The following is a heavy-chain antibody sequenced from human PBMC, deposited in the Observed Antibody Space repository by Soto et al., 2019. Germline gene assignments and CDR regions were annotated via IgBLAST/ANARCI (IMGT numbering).Heavy chain of an antibody. CDR3: TREGSYGGFFDY. CDR1: GFTFGYYA. Sequence: GGSLRLSCTASGFTFGYYAMSWVRQAPGKGLEWVGFIRSKAYGGTTEYAASVKGRFTISRDDSKSIAYLQMNSLKTEDTAVYYCTREGSYGGFFDYWGQGTLVTVSS. V-gene: IGHV3-49*04. D-gene: IGHD4-17*01. CDR2: IRSKAYGGTT. J-gene: IGHJ4*02.